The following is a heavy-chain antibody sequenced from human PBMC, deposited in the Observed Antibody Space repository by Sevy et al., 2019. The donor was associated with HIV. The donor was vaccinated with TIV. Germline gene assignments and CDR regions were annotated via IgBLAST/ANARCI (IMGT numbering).Heavy chain of an antibody. V-gene: IGHV3-30-3*01. Sequence: QLGGPLRLSCAASGFIFSSYAMHWVRQAPGKGLEWVAVISYDGNNKYYADSVKGRFTISRDNPKKLYLQMNSLRAEDTAVYYCARVALPAAGGSWYGTGAEYFDHWGQGTLVTVSS. CDR1: GFIFSSYA. D-gene: IGHD6-13*01. CDR2: ISYDGNNK. J-gene: IGHJ1*01. CDR3: ARVALPAAGGSWYGTGAEYFDH.